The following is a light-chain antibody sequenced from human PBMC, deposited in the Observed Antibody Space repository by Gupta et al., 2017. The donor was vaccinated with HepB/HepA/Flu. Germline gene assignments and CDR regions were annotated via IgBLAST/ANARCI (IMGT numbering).Light chain of an antibody. CDR2: WAS. V-gene: IGKV4-1*01. Sequence: DIVMTQSPDSLAVSLGERATINCKSSQSVLYSSNNKNYLAWYQQKSGQPPKLLIYWASTRKSGVPDRFSGSESGTDFSLTISSRQAEDVAVYYCQQYYTTPPTFGQGTRLEIK. CDR3: QQYYTTPPT. CDR1: QSVLYSSNNKNY. J-gene: IGKJ5*01.